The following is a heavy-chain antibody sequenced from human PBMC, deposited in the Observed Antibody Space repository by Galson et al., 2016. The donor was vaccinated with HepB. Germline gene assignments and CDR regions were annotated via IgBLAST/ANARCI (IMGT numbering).Heavy chain of an antibody. Sequence: TLSLTCTVSGASISSGGYCWSWIRQHPGKGLEWIGYIYYSGYTYYNPSLESRVTISVDTSKNHFSLKLSSVTAADTAVYYCARVDTTLNYYYYGMDVWGQGTTVTVSS. CDR1: GASISSGGYC. CDR3: ARVDTTLNYYYYGMDV. V-gene: IGHV4-31*03. CDR2: IYYSGYT. J-gene: IGHJ6*02. D-gene: IGHD5-18*01.